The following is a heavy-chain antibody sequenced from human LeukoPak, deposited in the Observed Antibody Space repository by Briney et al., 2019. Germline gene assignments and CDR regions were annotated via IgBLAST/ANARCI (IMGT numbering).Heavy chain of an antibody. CDR2: IIPILGIA. Sequence: SVKVSCKASGGTFSSYAISWVRQAPGQGLEWMGRIIPILGIANYAQKFQGRVTITADKSTSTAYMELSSLRSEDTAVYYCARVGRGYSYGYYAYWGQGTLVTVSS. V-gene: IGHV1-69*04. CDR1: GGTFSSYA. CDR3: ARVGRGYSYGYYAY. J-gene: IGHJ4*02. D-gene: IGHD5-18*01.